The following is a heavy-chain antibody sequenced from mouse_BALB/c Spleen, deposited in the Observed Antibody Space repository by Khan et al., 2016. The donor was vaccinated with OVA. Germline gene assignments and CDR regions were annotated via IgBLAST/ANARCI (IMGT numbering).Heavy chain of an antibody. CDR2: ITYSGST. J-gene: IGHJ1*01. CDR1: GYSITSDYA. Sequence: EVQLQESGPGLVKPSQSLSLTCTVTGYSITSDYAWNWIRQFPGNKLAWMGYITYSGSTSYNPSLKSRISITRDTSKNQFFLQLNSVTTEDTATYFCARRSVWGAGTTVTVSS. V-gene: IGHV3-2*02. CDR3: ARRSV.